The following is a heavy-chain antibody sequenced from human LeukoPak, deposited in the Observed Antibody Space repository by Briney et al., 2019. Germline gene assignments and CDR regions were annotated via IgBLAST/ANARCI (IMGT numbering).Heavy chain of an antibody. J-gene: IGHJ6*03. CDR2: IRSKANSYAT. CDR3: TRHGRNRAAPYYYYMDV. V-gene: IGHV3-73*01. Sequence: GGSLRLSCAASGFTFSGSAMHWVRQASGKGLEWVGRIRSKANSYATAYAASVKGRFTISRDDSKNTAYLQMNSLKTEDTAVYYCTRHGRNRAAPYYYYMDVWGKGTTVTVSS. D-gene: IGHD6-6*01. CDR1: GFTFSGSA.